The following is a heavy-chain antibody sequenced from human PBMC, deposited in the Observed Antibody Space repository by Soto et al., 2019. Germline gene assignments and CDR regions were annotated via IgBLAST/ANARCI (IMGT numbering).Heavy chain of an antibody. CDR1: GFTFSSYA. V-gene: IGHV3-30-3*01. J-gene: IGHJ4*02. CDR3: ARDAYDFWSGYYTRGIDY. D-gene: IGHD3-3*01. Sequence: GGSLRLSCAASGFTFSSYAMHWVRQAPGKGLEWVAVISYDGSNKYYADSVKGRFTISRDNCKNTLYLQMNSLRAEDTAVYYCARDAYDFWSGYYTRGIDYWGQGTLVTVSS. CDR2: ISYDGSNK.